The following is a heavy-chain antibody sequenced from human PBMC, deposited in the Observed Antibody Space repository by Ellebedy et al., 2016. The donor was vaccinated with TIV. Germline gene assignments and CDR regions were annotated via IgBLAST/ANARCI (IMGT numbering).Heavy chain of an antibody. CDR3: ARDSGSSSLNH. CDR1: GYTFIDYG. J-gene: IGHJ4*02. V-gene: IGHV1-18*01. CDR2: VSAYSGNT. D-gene: IGHD6-6*01. Sequence: AASVKVSCKSSGYTFIDYGVTWVRQAPGQGLDWMGWVSAYSGNTNYAENLQGRVTITADKSTSTAYMELSSLRSEDTAVYYCARDSGSSSLNHWGQGTLVTVSS.